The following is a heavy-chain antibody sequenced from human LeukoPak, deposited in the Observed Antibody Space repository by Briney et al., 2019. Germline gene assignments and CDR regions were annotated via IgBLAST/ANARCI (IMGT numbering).Heavy chain of an antibody. Sequence: PSETLSLTCTVSSGSVSSSNYYWGWIRQPPGKGLEWIEVVSYSGSSYYNPSLKSRVTISVDTSKNQFSLRLTSVTAADTAVYFCARVTGTTPFDCWGQGTLVTVSS. CDR2: VSYSGSS. D-gene: IGHD1-1*01. CDR3: ARVTGTTPFDC. V-gene: IGHV4-39*01. J-gene: IGHJ4*02. CDR1: SGSVSSSNYY.